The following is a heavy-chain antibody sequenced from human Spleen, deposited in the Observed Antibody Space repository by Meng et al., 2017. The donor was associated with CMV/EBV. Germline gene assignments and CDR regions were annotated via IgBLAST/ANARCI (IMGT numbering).Heavy chain of an antibody. CDR3: ARGYSYGPFDY. Sequence: EVQLVESGGGLVQPGGSLRLSCAASGFTFSSYAMHWVRQAPGKGLEYVSAISSNGGSTYYANSVKGRFTISRDNSKNTLYLQMGSLRAEDMAVYYCARGYSYGPFDYWGQGTLVTVSS. J-gene: IGHJ4*02. D-gene: IGHD5-18*01. CDR2: ISSNGGST. V-gene: IGHV3-64*01. CDR1: GFTFSSYA.